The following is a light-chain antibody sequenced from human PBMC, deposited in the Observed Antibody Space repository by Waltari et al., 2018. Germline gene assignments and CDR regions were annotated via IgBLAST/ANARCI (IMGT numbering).Light chain of an antibody. V-gene: IGLV4-69*01. Sequence: QLVVTQSPSASASLGASVKLTCTLSSGHSSNIIAWLPQQPEKGPLYLRKVNSDGSHSRGDEIPDRFSGSSSGAERYLTISSLQAEDEADYYCQTGGHGTWVFGGGTKLTVL. CDR1: SGHSSNI. CDR2: VNSDGSH. J-gene: IGLJ3*02. CDR3: QTGGHGTWV.